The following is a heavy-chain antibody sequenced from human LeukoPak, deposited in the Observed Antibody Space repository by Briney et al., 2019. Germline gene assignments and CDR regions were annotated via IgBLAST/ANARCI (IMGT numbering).Heavy chain of an antibody. V-gene: IGHV1-46*01. J-gene: IGHJ6*02. Sequence: GASVKVSCKASGYTFTSYYMHWVRQAPGQGLEWMGIINPSGGSTSYAQKFQGRVTMTRDTSTSTVYMELSSLRSEDTAVYYCASSRVDTAMGGYGMDVWGQGTTVTVSS. CDR3: ASSRVDTAMGGYGMDV. D-gene: IGHD5-18*01. CDR2: INPSGGST. CDR1: GYTFTSYY.